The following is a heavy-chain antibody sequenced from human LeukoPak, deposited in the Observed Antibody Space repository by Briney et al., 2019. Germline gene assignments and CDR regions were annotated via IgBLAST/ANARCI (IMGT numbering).Heavy chain of an antibody. V-gene: IGHV3-48*03. J-gene: IGHJ4*02. Sequence: PGGSLRLSCAVSGFTFSSYEMNWVRQAPGKGLEWVSYVSSRGSTIYYADSVKGRFTIYRDNAKNSLYLQMNSLRAEDTAVYYCARVYHYDSSGYYSYYFDYWGQGTLVTGSS. CDR3: ARVYHYDSSGYYSYYFDY. D-gene: IGHD3-22*01. CDR1: GFTFSSYE. CDR2: VSSRGSTI.